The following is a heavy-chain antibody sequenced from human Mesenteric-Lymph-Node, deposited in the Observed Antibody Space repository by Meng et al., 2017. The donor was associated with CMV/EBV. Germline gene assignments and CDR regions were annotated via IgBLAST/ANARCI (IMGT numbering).Heavy chain of an antibody. CDR3: ARDPPRYCSSTSCYHGGY. V-gene: IGHV3-7*01. D-gene: IGHD2-2*01. Sequence: GESLKISCAASGFTFNNYWMSWVRQAPGKGLEWVANIKEDGSDKYYVDSVKGRFTISRDNTQNSLSLQMNSLRTEDTAMYFCARDPPRYCSSTSCYHGGYWGQGTLVTVSS. J-gene: IGHJ4*02. CDR2: IKEDGSDK. CDR1: GFTFNNYW.